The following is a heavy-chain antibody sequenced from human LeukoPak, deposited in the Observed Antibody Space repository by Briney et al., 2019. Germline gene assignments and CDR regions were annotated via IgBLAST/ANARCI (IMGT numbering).Heavy chain of an antibody. CDR1: GFTFSSYG. J-gene: IGHJ6*02. V-gene: IGHV3-30*18. CDR2: ISYDGSNK. CDR3: AKDLGTTGTFYYYYGMDV. Sequence: GGSLRLSCAASGFTFSSYGMHWVRQAPGKGLEWVAVISYDGSNKYYADSVKGRFTISRDNSKNTLYLQMNSLRAEDTAVYYCAKDLGTTGTFYYYYGMDVWGQGTTVTVSS. D-gene: IGHD1-1*01.